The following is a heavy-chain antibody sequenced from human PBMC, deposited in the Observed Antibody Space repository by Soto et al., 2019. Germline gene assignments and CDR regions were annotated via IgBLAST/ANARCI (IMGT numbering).Heavy chain of an antibody. J-gene: IGHJ4*02. Sequence: ASVKVSCPASGYTLKSYQIYWLLQAPGQRLECMGWINISNGNTEYSQNFQGRVTMTRDTSASTAYMELSSLRSEDTAVYYCARDTDLTLVTTLDYWGQGTLVTLSS. D-gene: IGHD4-17*01. CDR2: INISNGNT. CDR1: GYTLKSYQ. V-gene: IGHV1-3*04. CDR3: ARDTDLTLVTTLDY.